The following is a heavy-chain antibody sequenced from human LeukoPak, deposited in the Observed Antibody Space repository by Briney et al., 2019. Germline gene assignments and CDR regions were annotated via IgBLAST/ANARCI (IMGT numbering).Heavy chain of an antibody. Sequence: GASVKVSCKASGYTFTGYYMHWVRQAPGQGLEWMGWINPNSGGTNYAQKFQGRVTMTRDTSISTAYMELSRLRSDDTAVYYCARAQLRGYSYALFDPWGQGTLVTVSS. CDR3: ARAQLRGYSYALFDP. CDR2: INPNSGGT. CDR1: GYTFTGYY. V-gene: IGHV1-2*02. D-gene: IGHD5-18*01. J-gene: IGHJ5*02.